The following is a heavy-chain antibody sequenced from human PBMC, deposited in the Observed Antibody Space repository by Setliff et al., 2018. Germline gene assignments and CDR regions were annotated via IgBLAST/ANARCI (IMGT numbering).Heavy chain of an antibody. CDR3: ARVGSKPQLGWFDP. J-gene: IGHJ5*02. D-gene: IGHD1-26*01. Sequence: GGSLRLSCAASGFTFSSYWMHWVRQAPGKGLVWVSRINTDGSSTSYADSVKGRFTISRDNARNTLYLQMNSLTAEDTAVYYCARVGSKPQLGWFDPWGQGTLVTVS. CDR2: INTDGSST. CDR1: GFTFSSYW. V-gene: IGHV3-74*01.